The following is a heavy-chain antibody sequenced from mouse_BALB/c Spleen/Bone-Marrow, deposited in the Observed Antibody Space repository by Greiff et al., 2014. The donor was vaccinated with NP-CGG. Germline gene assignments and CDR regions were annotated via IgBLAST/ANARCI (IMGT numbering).Heavy chain of an antibody. V-gene: IGHV3-2*02. CDR1: GYSITSDYV. D-gene: IGHD2-4*01. Sequence: VQLQQSGPGLVKPSQSLSLTCTVTGYSITSDYVWNWIRQFPGNKLEWMGYISYSGNTSYSPSLKSRISITRDTSKNQFFLQLNSVTTEDTATYYCARYDYDGVDYWGQGTTLTVTS. CDR3: ARYDYDGVDY. J-gene: IGHJ2*01. CDR2: ISYSGNT.